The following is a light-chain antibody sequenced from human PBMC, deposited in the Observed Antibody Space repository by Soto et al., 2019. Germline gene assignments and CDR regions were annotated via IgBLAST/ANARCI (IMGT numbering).Light chain of an antibody. CDR1: QAISTW. CDR2: ATS. Sequence: DIQMTQSPSSVSASVGDRVTITCRASQAISTWLAWYQQKPGKAPKLLIYATSNLQTGVPSRFSGSGSGTDFTLTISSLQPEDFATYYCQQANSFPRTFGQGTKVEIK. CDR3: QQANSFPRT. V-gene: IGKV1D-12*01. J-gene: IGKJ1*01.